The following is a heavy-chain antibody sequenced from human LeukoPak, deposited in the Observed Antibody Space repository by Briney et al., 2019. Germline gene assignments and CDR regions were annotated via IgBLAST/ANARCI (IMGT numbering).Heavy chain of an antibody. CDR1: GGSTSSYY. J-gene: IGHJ5*02. CDR2: IYYSGST. V-gene: IGHV4-59*01. CDR3: ARGKDPRGWFDP. Sequence: SETLSLTCTVSGGSTSSYYWSWIRQPPGKGLEWIGYIYYSGSTNYNPSLKSRVTISVDTSKNQFSLKLSSVTAADTAVYYCARGKDPRGWFDPWGQGTLVTVSS.